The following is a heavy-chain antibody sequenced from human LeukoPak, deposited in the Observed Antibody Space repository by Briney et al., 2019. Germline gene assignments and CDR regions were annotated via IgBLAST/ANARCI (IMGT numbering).Heavy chain of an antibody. CDR1: GYTFSTYY. V-gene: IGHV1-46*01. D-gene: IGHD2-2*01. CDR2: INPSDGSI. Sequence: ASVKVSCKASGYTFSTYYVHWVRQAPGQGLEWMGIINPSDGSISYAQKFQGRVTMTRDTSTSTVYMEVSSLRSEDTAVYYCARADLGFCISTSCYPGYWGRGTLVTVSS. CDR3: ARADLGFCISTSCYPGY. J-gene: IGHJ4*02.